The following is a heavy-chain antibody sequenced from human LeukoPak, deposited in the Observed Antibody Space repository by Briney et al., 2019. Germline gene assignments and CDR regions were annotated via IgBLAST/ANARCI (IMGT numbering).Heavy chain of an antibody. J-gene: IGHJ6*02. D-gene: IGHD4-23*01. CDR3: AKDRSRVVTPASYGMDI. CDR2: ISHDGSNK. V-gene: IGHV3-30*18. Sequence: PGGSLRLSCVASGFSFSDYGIHWVRQAPGKGLEWVAVISHDGSNKYSVDSVRGRFTISRDNSKNTLYLQMNSLRTEDTAVYYCAKDRSRVVTPASYGMDIWGQGTTVTVSS. CDR1: GFSFSDYG.